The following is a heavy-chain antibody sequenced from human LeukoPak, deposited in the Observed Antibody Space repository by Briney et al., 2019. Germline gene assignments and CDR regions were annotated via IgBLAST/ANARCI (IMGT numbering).Heavy chain of an antibody. CDR3: ARDWGYCSGGSCYGPYNWFDP. J-gene: IGHJ5*02. Sequence: GASVKVSCKASGYTFTGYYMHWVRQAPGQGLEWMGIINPSGGSTSYAQKFQGRVTMTRDTSTSTVYMELSSLRSEDTAVYYCARDWGYCSGGSCYGPYNWFDPWGQGTLVTVSS. CDR2: INPSGGST. V-gene: IGHV1-46*01. D-gene: IGHD2-15*01. CDR1: GYTFTGYY.